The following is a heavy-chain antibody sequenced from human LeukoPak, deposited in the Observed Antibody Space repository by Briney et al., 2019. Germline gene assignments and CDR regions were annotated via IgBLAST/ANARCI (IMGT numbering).Heavy chain of an antibody. CDR1: GFTFSDYY. CDR3: ARDKGYSRGFGEHLGWFDP. D-gene: IGHD3-10*01. CDR2: ISRSSSYT. V-gene: IGHV3-11*05. Sequence: GGSLRLSCAASGFTFSDYYMSWIRQAPGKGLEWVSYISRSSSYTNYADSVKGRFTISRDNAKNSLYLQMNSLRAEDTAVYYCARDKGYSRGFGEHLGWFDPWGQGTLVTVSS. J-gene: IGHJ5*02.